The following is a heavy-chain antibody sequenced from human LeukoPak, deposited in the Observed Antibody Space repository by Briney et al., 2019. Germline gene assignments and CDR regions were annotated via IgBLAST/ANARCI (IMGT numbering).Heavy chain of an antibody. CDR2: MNPNSGNT. CDR3: ARGVRIAVAGRVAFGY. J-gene: IGHJ4*02. D-gene: IGHD6-19*01. CDR1: GYTFTSYD. Sequence: GASVKVSCKASGYTFTSYDINWVRQATGQGLEWMGWMNPNSGNTGYAQKFQGRVTMTRNTSISTAYMELSSLRSEDTAVYYCARGVRIAVAGRVAFGYWGQGTLVTVSS. V-gene: IGHV1-8*01.